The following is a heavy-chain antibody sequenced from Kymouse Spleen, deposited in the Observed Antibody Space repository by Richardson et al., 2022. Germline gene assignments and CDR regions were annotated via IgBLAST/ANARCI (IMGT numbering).Heavy chain of an antibody. CDR1: GGSVSSGSYY. Sequence: QVQLQESGPGLVKPSETLSLTCTVSGGSVSSGSYYWSWIRQPPGKGLEWIGYIYYSGSTNYNPSLKSRVTISVDTSKNQFSLKLSSVTAADTAVYYCAREKEYSGSYYYYGMDVWGQGTTVTVSS. V-gene: IGHV4-61*01. D-gene: IGHD1-26*01. J-gene: IGHJ6*02. CDR2: IYYSGST. CDR3: AREKEYSGSYYYYGMDV.